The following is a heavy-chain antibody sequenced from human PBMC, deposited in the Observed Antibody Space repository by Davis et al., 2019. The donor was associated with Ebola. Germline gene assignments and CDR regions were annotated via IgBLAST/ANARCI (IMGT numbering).Heavy chain of an antibody. J-gene: IGHJ6*02. Sequence: GESLKISCAASGFTFSSYGMHWVRQAPGKGLEWVAVIWYDGSNKYYADSVKGRFTISRDNSKNTLYLQMNSLRAEDTAVYYCAKDPIFDFWSGYAHYGMDVWGQGTTVTVSS. CDR3: AKDPIFDFWSGYAHYGMDV. CDR1: GFTFSSYG. D-gene: IGHD3-3*01. V-gene: IGHV3-33*06. CDR2: IWYDGSNK.